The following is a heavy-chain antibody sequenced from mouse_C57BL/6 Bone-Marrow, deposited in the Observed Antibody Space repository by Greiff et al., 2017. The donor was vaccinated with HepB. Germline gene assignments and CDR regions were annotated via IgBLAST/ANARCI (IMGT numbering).Heavy chain of an antibody. Sequence: EVKVVESGGDLVKPGGSLKLSCAASGFTFSSYGMSWVRQTPDKRLEWVATISSGGSYTYYPDSVKGRFTISRDNAKNTLYLQMSSLKSEDTAMYYCARYYYGSSWFAYWGQGTLVTVSA. CDR2: ISSGGSYT. CDR3: ARYYYGSSWFAY. CDR1: GFTFSSYG. D-gene: IGHD1-1*01. V-gene: IGHV5-6*01. J-gene: IGHJ3*01.